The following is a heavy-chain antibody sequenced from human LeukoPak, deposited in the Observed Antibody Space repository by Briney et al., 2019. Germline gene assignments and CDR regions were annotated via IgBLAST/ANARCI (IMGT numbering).Heavy chain of an antibody. J-gene: IGHJ4*02. CDR1: GFTFSSYA. Sequence: EPGGSLRLSCAASGFTFSSYAMSWVRQAPGKGLEWVSAISGSGGSTYYADSAKGRFTISRDNSKNTLYLQMNSLRAEDTAVYYCAKGEDFWSGYPPYYFDYWGQGTLVTVSS. V-gene: IGHV3-23*01. CDR3: AKGEDFWSGYPPYYFDY. D-gene: IGHD3-3*01. CDR2: ISGSGGST.